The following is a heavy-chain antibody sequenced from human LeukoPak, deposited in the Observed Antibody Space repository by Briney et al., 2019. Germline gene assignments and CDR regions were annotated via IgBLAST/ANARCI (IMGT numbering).Heavy chain of an antibody. Sequence: PGGSLRLSCVVSGFTFSTYSMNWVRQAPGKGLEWVSSISSSSSYIYYADSVKGRFTISRDNAKNSLYLQMNSLRAEDTAVYYCARECVVVPAAIYWFDPWGQGTLVTVSS. CDR3: ARECVVVPAAIYWFDP. CDR1: GFTFSTYS. CDR2: ISSSSSYI. J-gene: IGHJ5*02. D-gene: IGHD2-2*02. V-gene: IGHV3-21*01.